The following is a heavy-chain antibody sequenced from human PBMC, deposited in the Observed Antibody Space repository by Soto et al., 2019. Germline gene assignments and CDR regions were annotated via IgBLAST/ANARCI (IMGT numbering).Heavy chain of an antibody. J-gene: IGHJ6*03. CDR1: GGSFSGYY. V-gene: IGHV4-34*01. Sequence: PSETLSLTCAVYGGSFSGYYWGWIRQPPGKGLEWIGEINHSGGTNYNPSLKSRVTISVDTSKNQFSLKLSSVTAADTAVYYCARARTYYYMDVWGKGTTVTVSS. CDR3: ARARTYYYMDV. CDR2: INHSGGT.